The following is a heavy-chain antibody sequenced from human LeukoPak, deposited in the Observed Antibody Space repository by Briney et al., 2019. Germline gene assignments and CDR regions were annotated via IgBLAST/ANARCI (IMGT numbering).Heavy chain of an antibody. J-gene: IGHJ4*02. CDR3: ARAHPIQVALLGY. Sequence: GASVKVSCKASGYTFTGYYINWVRQATGQGLEWMGWMNPNSGNTGYAQKFQGRVTMTRNTSISTAYMELSSLRSEDTAVYYCARAHPIQVALLGYWGQGTLVTVSS. CDR1: GYTFTGYY. CDR2: MNPNSGNT. V-gene: IGHV1-8*02. D-gene: IGHD2-15*01.